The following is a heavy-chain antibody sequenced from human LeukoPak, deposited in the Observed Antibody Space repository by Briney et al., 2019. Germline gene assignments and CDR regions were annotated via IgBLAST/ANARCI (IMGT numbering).Heavy chain of an antibody. Sequence: GESLRISCKGSGYSFTSYWISWVRQMPGKGLEWMGRIDPSDSYTNYSPSFQGHVTISADKSISTAYLQWSSLKASDTAMYYCARHVTVTKGYDAFDIWRQGTMVTVSS. V-gene: IGHV5-10-1*01. CDR2: IDPSDSYT. CDR3: ARHVTVTKGYDAFDI. D-gene: IGHD4-17*01. CDR1: GYSFTSYW. J-gene: IGHJ3*02.